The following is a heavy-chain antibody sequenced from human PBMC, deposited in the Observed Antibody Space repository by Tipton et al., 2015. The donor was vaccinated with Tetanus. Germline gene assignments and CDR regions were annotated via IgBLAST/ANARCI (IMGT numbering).Heavy chain of an antibody. Sequence: QVQLVQSGGGVVQPGRSLRLSCAASGFTFSNYAMHWVRQAPGKGLEWVAVISYHGTKTYYADSVRDRFTISRDSSKNTLYLQVNSLRAEDTAVYYCARDDDNGDYNLDYWGQGTLVTVSS. J-gene: IGHJ4*02. CDR2: ISYHGTKT. CDR3: ARDDDNGDYNLDY. CDR1: GFTFSNYA. V-gene: IGHV3-30-3*01. D-gene: IGHD4-17*01.